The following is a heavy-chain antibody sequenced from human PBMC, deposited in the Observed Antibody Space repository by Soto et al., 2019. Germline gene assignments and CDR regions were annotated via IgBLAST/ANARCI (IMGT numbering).Heavy chain of an antibody. Sequence: QVQLVQSGAEVKKPGSSVKVSCKASGGTFSSSGISWVRQAPGQGLEWMGGLIPIFGTANYAQKFQGRVTITADESTSTVFMELSSLRSEDTAVYYCARLVPAPIKSYPRVGWFDPWGQGTLVTVSS. CDR2: LIPIFGTA. V-gene: IGHV1-69*01. CDR1: GGTFSSSG. CDR3: ARLVPAPIKSYPRVGWFDP. D-gene: IGHD2-2*02. J-gene: IGHJ5*02.